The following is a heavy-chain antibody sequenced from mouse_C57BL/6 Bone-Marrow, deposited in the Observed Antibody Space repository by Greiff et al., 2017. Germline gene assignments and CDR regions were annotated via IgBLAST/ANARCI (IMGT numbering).Heavy chain of an antibody. J-gene: IGHJ2*01. CDR1: GFSLSTFGMG. CDR2: IWWDDDK. V-gene: IGHV8-8*01. CDR3: ARDYDYDGGFYFDY. D-gene: IGHD2-4*01. Sequence: QVTLKVSGPGILQPSQTLSLTCSFSGFSLSTFGMGVGWIRQPSGKGLEWLAHIWWDDDKYYNPALKSRLTISKDTSKNQVFLKLANVDTADTATYYCARDYDYDGGFYFDYWGQGTTLTVSS.